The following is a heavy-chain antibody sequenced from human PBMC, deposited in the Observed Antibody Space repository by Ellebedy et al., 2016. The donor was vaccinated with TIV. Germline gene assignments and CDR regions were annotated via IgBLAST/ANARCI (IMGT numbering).Heavy chain of an antibody. J-gene: IGHJ4*02. CDR1: GGTFSSYA. Sequence: ASVKVSXXASGGTFSSYAISWVRQAPGQGLEWMGGIIPIFGTANYVQKFQGRVTMTRDTSTSRVYMELSSLRSDDAAVYYCARTPRIAARYPYEYWGQGTLVTVSS. CDR3: ARTPRIAARYPYEY. CDR2: IIPIFGTA. D-gene: IGHD6-6*01. V-gene: IGHV1-69*05.